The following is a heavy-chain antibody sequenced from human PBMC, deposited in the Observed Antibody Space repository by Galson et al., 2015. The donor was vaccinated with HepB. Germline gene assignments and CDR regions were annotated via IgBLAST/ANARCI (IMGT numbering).Heavy chain of an antibody. V-gene: IGHV3-21*01. CDR3: ARDHGRGYDSSGYYSPFGAFDI. CDR2: ISSSSYI. J-gene: IGHJ3*02. CDR1: GFTFSSYS. D-gene: IGHD3-22*01. Sequence: SLRLSCAASGFTFSSYSMNWVRQAPGKGLEWVSSISSSSYIYYADSVKGRFTISRDNAKNSLYLQMNSLRAEDTAVYYCARDHGRGYDSSGYYSPFGAFDIWGQGTMVTVSS.